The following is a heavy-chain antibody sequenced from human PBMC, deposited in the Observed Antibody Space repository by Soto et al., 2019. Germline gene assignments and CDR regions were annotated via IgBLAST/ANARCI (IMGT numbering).Heavy chain of an antibody. V-gene: IGHV1-69*13. CDR2: IIPIFGTA. Sequence: RASVKVSCKASGGTFSSYAISWVRQAPGQGLEWMGGIIPIFGTANYAQKFQGRVTITADESTSTAYMELSSLRSEDTAVYYCARDRAARRPLPAYFDYWGQGTLVTVSS. CDR1: GGTFSSYA. D-gene: IGHD6-6*01. J-gene: IGHJ4*02. CDR3: ARDRAARRPLPAYFDY.